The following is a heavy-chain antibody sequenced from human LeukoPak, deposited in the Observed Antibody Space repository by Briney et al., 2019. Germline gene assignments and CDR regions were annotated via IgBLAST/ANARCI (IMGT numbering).Heavy chain of an antibody. Sequence: SGTLSLTCAVSGGSISSSNWWSWVRQPPGKGLEWIGEIYHSGSTNYNPSLKSRVTISVDKSKNQFSLRLSSVTAADTAVYYCAREHYDILTGYPRYYGMDVWGQGTTVTVSS. CDR2: IYHSGST. V-gene: IGHV4-4*02. CDR3: AREHYDILTGYPRYYGMDV. CDR1: GGSISSSNW. D-gene: IGHD3-9*01. J-gene: IGHJ6*02.